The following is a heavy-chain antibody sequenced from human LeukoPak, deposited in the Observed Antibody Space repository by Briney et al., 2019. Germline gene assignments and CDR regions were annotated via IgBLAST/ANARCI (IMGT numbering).Heavy chain of an antibody. CDR2: IYSGGST. J-gene: IGHJ4*02. CDR3: ARVGVRGVIPQNY. Sequence: GGSLRLSCAASGFTVSSNYMSWVRQAPGKGLEWVSVIYSGGSTYYADSVKGRFTISRDNSKNTLYLQMNSLRAEDTAVYYCARVGVRGVIPQNYWGQGTLVTVSS. V-gene: IGHV3-53*01. D-gene: IGHD3-10*01. CDR1: GFTVSSNY.